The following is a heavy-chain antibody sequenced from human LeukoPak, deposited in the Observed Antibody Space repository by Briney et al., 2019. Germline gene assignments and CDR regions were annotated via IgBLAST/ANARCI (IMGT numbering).Heavy chain of an antibody. V-gene: IGHV3-48*01. Sequence: GGSLRLSCAASGFTFSSNSMNWVRQAPGRGLEWVSYISTTSSTIYYADSVKGRFTISRDNAKNSLYLQMNSLRAEDTAVYYCARDRDWVFDYWGQGTLGTVSS. D-gene: IGHD2-21*02. CDR3: ARDRDWVFDY. CDR2: ISTTSSTI. CDR1: GFTFSSNS. J-gene: IGHJ4*02.